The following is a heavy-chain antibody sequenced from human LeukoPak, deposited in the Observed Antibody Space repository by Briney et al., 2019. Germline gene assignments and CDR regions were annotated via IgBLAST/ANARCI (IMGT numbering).Heavy chain of an antibody. D-gene: IGHD5-18*01. J-gene: IGHJ4*02. CDR2: ISSSSSYI. CDR3: AKDWGYTTMVSYYFDY. Sequence: GGSLRLSCAASGFTFSSYSMNWVRQAPGKGLEWVSSISSSSSYIYYADSVKGRFTITRDNAKNSLYLQMNSLRVEDTAVYYCAKDWGYTTMVSYYFDYWGQGALVTVSS. V-gene: IGHV3-21*01. CDR1: GFTFSSYS.